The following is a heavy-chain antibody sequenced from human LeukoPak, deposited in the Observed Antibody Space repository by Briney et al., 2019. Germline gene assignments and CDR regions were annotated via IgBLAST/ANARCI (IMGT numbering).Heavy chain of an antibody. D-gene: IGHD6-13*01. J-gene: IGHJ4*02. CDR3: AREEQHQRGRHFEY. Sequence: GASVKVSCKASGYTGSGYYIHWVRQGPGQGLEWMGWINPNSGTNYAQNFQGRVTMTRDTSISTAYMELSRLRSDDPAVYYCAREEQHQRGRHFEYWGQGTLVTVSS. CDR2: INPNSGT. V-gene: IGHV1-2*02. CDR1: GYTGSGYY.